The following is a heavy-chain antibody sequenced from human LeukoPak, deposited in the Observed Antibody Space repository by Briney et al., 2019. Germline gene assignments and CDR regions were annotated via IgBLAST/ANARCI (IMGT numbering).Heavy chain of an antibody. V-gene: IGHV1-2*02. Sequence: GASVKVSCKASGYTFTGYYMHWVRQAPGQGLEWMGWINPNSGGTNYAQKFQGRVTITADESTSTAYMELSSLRSEDTAVYYCARGAPRVSSGYPFDYWGQGTLVTVSS. CDR2: INPNSGGT. CDR3: ARGAPRVSSGYPFDY. CDR1: GYTFTGYY. J-gene: IGHJ4*02. D-gene: IGHD3-22*01.